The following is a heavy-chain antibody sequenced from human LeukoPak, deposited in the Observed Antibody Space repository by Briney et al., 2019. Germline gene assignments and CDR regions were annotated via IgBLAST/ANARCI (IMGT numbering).Heavy chain of an antibody. V-gene: IGHV1-2*02. D-gene: IGHD6-19*01. J-gene: IGHJ5*02. CDR2: INPNSGGT. Sequence: GASVKVSCKASGYTFTGYYMHWVRQAPGQGLEWMGWINPNSGGTNYAQKFQGRVTMTRDTSISTAYMELSRLRSDDTAVYYSASEEAVAGTGNWFDPWGQGTLVTVSS. CDR3: ASEEAVAGTGNWFDP. CDR1: GYTFTGYY.